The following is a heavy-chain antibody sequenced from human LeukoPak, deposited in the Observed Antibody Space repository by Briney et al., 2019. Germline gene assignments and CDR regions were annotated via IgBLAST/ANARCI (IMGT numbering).Heavy chain of an antibody. CDR2: ISSSSSYI. D-gene: IGHD4-17*01. J-gene: IGHJ6*03. V-gene: IGHV3-21*04. Sequence: GGSLRLSCAASGFTFSSYSMNWVRRAPGKGLEWVSPISSSSSYIYYADSVKGRFAISRDNSKNTLYLQMSSLRAEDTAVYYCAKRSGPYVDYYYYYYMDVWGKGTTVTVSS. CDR1: GFTFSSYS. CDR3: AKRSGPYVDYYYYYYMDV.